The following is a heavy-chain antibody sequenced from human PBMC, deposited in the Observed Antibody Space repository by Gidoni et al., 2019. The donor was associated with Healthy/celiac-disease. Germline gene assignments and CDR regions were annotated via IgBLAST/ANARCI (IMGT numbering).Heavy chain of an antibody. CDR1: GFTFSDYY. D-gene: IGHD3-10*01. CDR2: ISSSSSYT. J-gene: IGHJ4*02. V-gene: IGHV3-11*06. Sequence: QVQLVESGGGLVKPGGSLRLSCAASGFTFSDYYMSWIRPAPGKGLEWVSYISSSSSYTNYADSVKGRFTISRDNAKNSLYLQMNSLRAEDTAVYYCASWYVVRGPGQIDYWGQGTLVTVSS. CDR3: ASWYVVRGPGQIDY.